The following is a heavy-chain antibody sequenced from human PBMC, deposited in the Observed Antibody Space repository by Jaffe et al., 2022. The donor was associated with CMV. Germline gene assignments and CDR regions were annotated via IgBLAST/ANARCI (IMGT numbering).Heavy chain of an antibody. CDR2: IYYSGST. CDR3: AGTGTYYYYMDV. V-gene: IGHV4-39*01. D-gene: IGHD1-7*01. CDR1: GGSISSSSYY. Sequence: QLQLQESGPGLVKPSETLSLTCTVSGGSISSSSYYWGWIRQPPGKGLEWIGSIYYSGSTYYNPSLKSRVTISVDTSKNQFSLKLSSVTAADTAVYYCAGTGTYYYYMDVWGKGTTVTVSS. J-gene: IGHJ6*03.